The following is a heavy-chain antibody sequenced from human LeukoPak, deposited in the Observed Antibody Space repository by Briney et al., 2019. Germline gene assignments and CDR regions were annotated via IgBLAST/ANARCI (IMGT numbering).Heavy chain of an antibody. CDR2: ISSSSSYI. D-gene: IGHD2-15*01. CDR1: GFTFSSYS. V-gene: IGHV3-21*01. CDR3: ANSGSWGYYFDY. Sequence: PGGSLRLSCAASGFTFSSYSMNWVRQAPGKGPEWVSSISSSSSYIYYADSVKGRFTISRDNAKNSLYLQMNSLRAEDTAVYYCANSGSWGYYFDYWGQGTLVTVSS. J-gene: IGHJ4*02.